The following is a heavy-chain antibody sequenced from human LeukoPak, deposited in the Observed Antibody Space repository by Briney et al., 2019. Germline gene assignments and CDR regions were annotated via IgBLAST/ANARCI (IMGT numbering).Heavy chain of an antibody. V-gene: IGHV3-7*01. D-gene: IGHD2-2*01. CDR2: IKQDGSEK. Sequence: GGSLRLSCAASGFTFSSYCMSWVRQAPGKGLEWVANIKQDGSEKYYVDSVKGRFTISRDNAKNSLYLQMNSLRAEDTAVYYCARWIVVVGAFDIWGQGTMVTVSS. J-gene: IGHJ3*02. CDR3: ARWIVVVGAFDI. CDR1: GFTFSSYC.